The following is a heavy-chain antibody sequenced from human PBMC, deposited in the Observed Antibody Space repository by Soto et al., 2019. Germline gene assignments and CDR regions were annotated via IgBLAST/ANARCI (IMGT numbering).Heavy chain of an antibody. Sequence: KSSETLSLTCTVSGGSISSYYWSWIRQPPGKGLEWIGYIYYSGSTNYNPSLKSRVTISVDTSKNQFSLKLSSVTAADTAVYYCARGVYDCSSISCYIPQPNYYYYYMDVWGKGTTVTVSS. CDR1: GGSISSYY. CDR3: ARGVYDCSSISCYIPQPNYYYYYMDV. V-gene: IGHV4-59*01. D-gene: IGHD2-2*02. CDR2: IYYSGST. J-gene: IGHJ6*03.